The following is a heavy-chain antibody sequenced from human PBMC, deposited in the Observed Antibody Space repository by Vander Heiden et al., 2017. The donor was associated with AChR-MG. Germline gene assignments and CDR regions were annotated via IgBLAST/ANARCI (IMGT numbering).Heavy chain of an antibody. CDR1: GFTFSSYS. CDR2: ISSSSSYI. D-gene: IGHD3-22*01. V-gene: IGHV3-21*01. J-gene: IGHJ3*02. Sequence: EVQLVESGGGLVKPGGSLRLSCAASGFTFSSYSMTGVRQGPGKGLEWVSSISSSSSYIYYADSVKGRFTISRDNAKNSLYLQMNSLRAEDTAVYYCARARYYYDSSAYYRGDAFDIWGQGTMVTVSS. CDR3: ARARYYYDSSAYYRGDAFDI.